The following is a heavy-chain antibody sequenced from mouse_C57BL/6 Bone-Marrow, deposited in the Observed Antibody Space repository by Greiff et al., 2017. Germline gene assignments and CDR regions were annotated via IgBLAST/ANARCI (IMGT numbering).Heavy chain of an antibody. Sequence: VQLQQPGAELVRPGTSVKLSCKASGYTFTSYWMHWVKQRPGQGLEWIGVIDPSDSYTNYNQKFKGKATLTVDTSSSTAYMQLSSLTSEDSAVYYCARHYPPFAYWGQGTLVTVSA. CDR3: ARHYPPFAY. J-gene: IGHJ3*01. V-gene: IGHV1-59*01. D-gene: IGHD5-5*01. CDR1: GYTFTSYW. CDR2: IDPSDSYT.